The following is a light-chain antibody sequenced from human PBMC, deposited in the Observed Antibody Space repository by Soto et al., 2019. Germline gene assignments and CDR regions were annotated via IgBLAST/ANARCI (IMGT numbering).Light chain of an antibody. Sequence: QSALTQPRSVSGSPGQSVTISCAGTSSDVGAYNWVSWYQQHPGKVPKLIIYDVTRRPSGVPDRFSGSKSGNTASLTISGLQAEDEADYYCCSYAGSYTVVFGGGTQLTVL. V-gene: IGLV2-11*01. CDR3: CSYAGSYTVV. CDR2: DVT. J-gene: IGLJ3*02. CDR1: SSDVGAYNW.